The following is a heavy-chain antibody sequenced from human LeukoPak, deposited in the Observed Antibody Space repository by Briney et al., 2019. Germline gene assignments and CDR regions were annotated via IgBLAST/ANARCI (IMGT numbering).Heavy chain of an antibody. Sequence: GGSLRLSCAASGFTFSSYSMNWVRQAPGKGLEWVSSIISSSSYIYYADSVKGRFTISRDNAKNSLYLQMNSLRAEDTAVYYCARVWQQLVSGDYYFDYWGQGTLVTVSS. V-gene: IGHV3-21*01. J-gene: IGHJ4*02. D-gene: IGHD6-13*01. CDR3: ARVWQQLVSGDYYFDY. CDR2: IISSSSYI. CDR1: GFTFSSYS.